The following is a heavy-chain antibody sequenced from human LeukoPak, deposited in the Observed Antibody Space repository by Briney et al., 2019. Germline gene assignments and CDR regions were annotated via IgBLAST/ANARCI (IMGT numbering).Heavy chain of an antibody. CDR1: GFTFSRYW. Sequence: PGGSLRLSCAASGFTFSRYWMHWVRQAPGKGLVWVSRMNSDGSDTNYADSVKGRVTISRDNAKNTLYLQMNSLRAEDTAVYHCATGHYYDSSGYYPLPDAFDIWGQGTMATVSS. J-gene: IGHJ3*02. CDR2: MNSDGSDT. D-gene: IGHD3-22*01. CDR3: ATGHYYDSSGYYPLPDAFDI. V-gene: IGHV3-74*01.